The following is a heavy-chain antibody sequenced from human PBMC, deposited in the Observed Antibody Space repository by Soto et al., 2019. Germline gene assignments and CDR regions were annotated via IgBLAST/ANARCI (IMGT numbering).Heavy chain of an antibody. CDR2: INHSGST. J-gene: IGHJ6*03. D-gene: IGHD3-10*01. V-gene: IGHV4-34*01. CDR3: ARGRVRGVIRSYMDV. CDR1: GGSFSGYY. Sequence: SETLSLTCAVYGGSFSGYYWSWIRQPPGKGLEWIGEINHSGSTNYNPSLKSRVTISVDTSKNQFSLKLSSVTAADTAVYYCARGRVRGVIRSYMDVWGKGTAVTVS.